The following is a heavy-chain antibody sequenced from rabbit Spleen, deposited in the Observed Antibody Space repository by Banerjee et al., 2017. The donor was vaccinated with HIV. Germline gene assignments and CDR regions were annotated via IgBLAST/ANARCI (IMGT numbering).Heavy chain of an antibody. CDR3: ARDDALTHSYAFNL. V-gene: IGHV1S45*01. CDR2: MDPVFGAT. J-gene: IGHJ4*01. CDR1: GFTISSSYW. Sequence: QQQLVESGGGLVKPGPSLTLTCTASGFTISSSYWICWVRQAPGKGLEWIGCMDPVFGATYYASWPKGRFTISKTSSTTVTLQMTSLTAADTATYFCARDDALTHSYAFNLWGPGTLVTVS. D-gene: IGHD4-1*01.